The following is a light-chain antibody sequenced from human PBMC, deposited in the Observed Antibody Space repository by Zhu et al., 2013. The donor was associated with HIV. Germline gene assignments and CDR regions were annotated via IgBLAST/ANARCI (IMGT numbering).Light chain of an antibody. CDR1: QSVSYH. Sequence: DIQMTQSPSSLSASVGDRVTITCRASQSVSYHLNWYQQKPGKAPKLLIYAASSLQSEFPSRFSGRGSGADFTLTISSLQPEDFATYYCTTELQYPITFGQGTRLEIK. CDR3: TTELQYPIT. J-gene: IGKJ5*01. CDR2: AAS. V-gene: IGKV1-39*01.